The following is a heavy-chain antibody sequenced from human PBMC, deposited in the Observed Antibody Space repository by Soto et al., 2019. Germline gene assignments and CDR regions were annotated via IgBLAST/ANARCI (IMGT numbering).Heavy chain of an antibody. CDR2: VSYDGSNK. J-gene: IGHJ4*02. V-gene: IGHV3-30*18. CDR3: AKALGELSPESDDY. CDR1: GFTFSSYG. D-gene: IGHD3-16*02. Sequence: QVQLVESGGGVVQPGRSLRLSCAASGFTFSSYGMHWVRQAPGKGLEWVAIVSYDGSNKYYADSVKGRFTISRDNSRNTLYLQMNSLRAEDTAVYYCAKALGELSPESDDYWGQGTLVTVSS.